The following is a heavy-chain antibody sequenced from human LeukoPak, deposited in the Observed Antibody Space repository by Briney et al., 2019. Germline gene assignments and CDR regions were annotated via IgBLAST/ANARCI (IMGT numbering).Heavy chain of an antibody. Sequence: SETLSLTCAVYGGSFSGYYWSWIRQPPGKGLEWIGEINHSGSTNYNPSLKSRVTISIDTSKNQFSLEMSSVTAADTAVYYCARGRGARSSRWYNWFDPWGQGTLGTVSS. V-gene: IGHV4-34*01. CDR2: INHSGST. J-gene: IGHJ5*02. D-gene: IGHD6-13*01. CDR1: GGSFSGYY. CDR3: ARGRGARSSRWYNWFDP.